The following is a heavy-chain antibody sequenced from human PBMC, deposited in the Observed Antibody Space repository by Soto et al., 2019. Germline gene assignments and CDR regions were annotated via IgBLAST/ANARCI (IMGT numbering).Heavy chain of an antibody. Sequence: SFRTSSCSYTGYIIVFAGQFPEQGLEWMGWISAYNGNTNYAQKLQGRVTMTTDTSTSTAYMELRSLRSDDTAVYYCARVNLEWLYYYYYGMDVWGQGTTVIVSS. V-gene: IGHV1-18*01. D-gene: IGHD3-3*01. CDR2: ISAYNGNT. CDR1: SCSYTGYI. CDR3: ARVNLEWLYYYYYGMDV. J-gene: IGHJ6*01.